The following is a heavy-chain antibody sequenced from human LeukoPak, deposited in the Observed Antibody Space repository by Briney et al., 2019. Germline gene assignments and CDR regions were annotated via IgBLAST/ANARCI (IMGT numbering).Heavy chain of an antibody. V-gene: IGHV1-8*01. CDR1: GYTFTSYV. CDR2: MNPNSGNT. CDR3: ARGRDGILSPAHHYYYYYGMDV. Sequence: ASVKVSCKASGYTFTSYVINWVRQATGQGLEWMGWMNPNSGNTGYAQKFQGRVTMTRNTSISTAYMELSSLGSEDTAVYYCARGRDGILSPAHHYYYYYGMDVWGQGTTVTVSS. J-gene: IGHJ6*02. D-gene: IGHD2/OR15-2a*01.